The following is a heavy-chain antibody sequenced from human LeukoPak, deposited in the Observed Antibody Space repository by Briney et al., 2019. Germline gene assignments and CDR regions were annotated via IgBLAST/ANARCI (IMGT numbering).Heavy chain of an antibody. D-gene: IGHD6-13*01. CDR3: ASAVIAAAGTPDYYYGLDV. J-gene: IGHJ6*02. Sequence: ASVKVSCKASGYTFTSYGISWVRQAPGQGLEWMGWISAYNGNTNYAQKLQGRVTMTTDTSTSTAYMELRSLRSDDTAVYYCASAVIAAAGTPDYYYGLDVWGQGTTVTVSS. CDR2: ISAYNGNT. V-gene: IGHV1-18*01. CDR1: GYTFTSYG.